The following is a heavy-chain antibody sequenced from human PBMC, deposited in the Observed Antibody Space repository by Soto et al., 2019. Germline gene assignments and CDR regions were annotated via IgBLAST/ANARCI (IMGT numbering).Heavy chain of an antibody. CDR1: GGTFSSYA. CDR2: IIPIFGTA. V-gene: IGHV1-69*06. D-gene: IGHD3-10*01. Sequence: SVQVSCKASGGTFSSYAISWVRQAPGQGLEWMGGIIPIFGTANYAQKFQGRVTITADKSTSTAYMELSSLRSEDTAVYYCARVGGYYYGSGRNDYWGPGTLVTVSS. CDR3: ARVGGYYYGSGRNDY. J-gene: IGHJ4*02.